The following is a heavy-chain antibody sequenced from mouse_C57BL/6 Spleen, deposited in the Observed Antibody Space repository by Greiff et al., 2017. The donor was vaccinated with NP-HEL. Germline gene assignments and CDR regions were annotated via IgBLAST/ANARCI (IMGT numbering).Heavy chain of an antibody. CDR2: ISYDGSN. D-gene: IGHD2-3*01. V-gene: IGHV3-6*01. CDR1: GYSITSGYY. CDR3: ASLYDFDY. J-gene: IGHJ2*01. Sequence: EVQLQESGPGLVKPSQSLSLTCSVTGYSITSGYYWNWIRQFPGNKLEWMGYISYDGSNNYNPSLKNRISITRDTSKNQFFLKLNSVTTEDTATYYCASLYDFDYWGQGTTLTVSS.